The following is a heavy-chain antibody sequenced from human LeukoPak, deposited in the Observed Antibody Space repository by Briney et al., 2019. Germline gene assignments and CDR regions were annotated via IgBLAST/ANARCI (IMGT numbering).Heavy chain of an antibody. CDR3: AKGYDILTGYFFDY. J-gene: IGHJ4*02. V-gene: IGHV3-23*01. CDR2: ISDTGEST. CDR1: GFTFSIYA. Sequence: GGSLRLSCAASGFTFSIYAMSWVRQAPGKGLEWVSSISDTGESTYYADSAKGRFTISRDNSKNTLFLQMNTLGAGDAALYYCAKGYDILTGYFFDYWGQGTLVTVSS. D-gene: IGHD3-9*01.